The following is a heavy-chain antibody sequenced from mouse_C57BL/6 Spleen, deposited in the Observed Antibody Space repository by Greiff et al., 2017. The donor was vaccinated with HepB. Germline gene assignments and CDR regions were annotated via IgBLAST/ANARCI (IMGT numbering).Heavy chain of an antibody. CDR3: DRKEVYYGNYNYAMDY. CDR1: GFSLTSYG. Sequence: QVHVKQSGPGLVQPSQSLSITCTVSGFSLTSYGVHWVRQSPGKGLEWLGVIWSGGSTDYNAAFISRLSISKDNSKSQVFFKMNSLQADDTAIYYGDRKEVYYGNYNYAMDYWGQGISVTVSS. J-gene: IGHJ4*01. V-gene: IGHV2-2*01. D-gene: IGHD2-1*01. CDR2: IWSGGST.